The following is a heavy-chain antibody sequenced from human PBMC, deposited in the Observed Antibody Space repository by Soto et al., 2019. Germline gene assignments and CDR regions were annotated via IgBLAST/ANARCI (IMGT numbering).Heavy chain of an antibody. CDR3: AKDLISLWFGELSGGIGY. V-gene: IGHV3-9*01. J-gene: IGHJ4*02. CDR2: ISWNSGSI. Sequence: PXGSLRLSCAASGCTFDDYAMHWVRQAPGKGLEWVSGISWNSGSIGYADSVKGRFTISRDNAKNSLYLQMNSLRAEDTALYYCAKDLISLWFGELSGGIGYWRQGNLVTVSS. D-gene: IGHD3-10*01. CDR1: GCTFDDYA.